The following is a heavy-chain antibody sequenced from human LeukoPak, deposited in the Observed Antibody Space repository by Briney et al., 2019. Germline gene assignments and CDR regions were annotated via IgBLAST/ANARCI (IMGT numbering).Heavy chain of an antibody. D-gene: IGHD3-22*01. Sequence: PGGSLRLSCAASGFTFSSYAMSWVRQAPGKGLEWVSAISGSGGSTYYADSVKGRFTISRDNSKNTLYLQMNSLRAEDTAVYYCAKTLSPYYYDSSGYYSGFDYWGQGTLVTVSS. CDR1: GFTFSSYA. J-gene: IGHJ4*02. V-gene: IGHV3-23*01. CDR2: ISGSGGST. CDR3: AKTLSPYYYDSSGYYSGFDY.